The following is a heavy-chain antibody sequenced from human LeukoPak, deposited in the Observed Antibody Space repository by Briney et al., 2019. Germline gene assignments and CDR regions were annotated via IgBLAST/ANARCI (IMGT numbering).Heavy chain of an antibody. V-gene: IGHV3-30*03. CDR2: ISYDGSNK. J-gene: IGHJ4*02. CDR3: ARDPVPATARHFDY. Sequence: GGSLRLSCAASGFTFSSYGMHWVRQAPGKGLEWVAVISYDGSNKYYADSVKGRFTISRDNSKNTLYLQMNSLRGEDTGVYYCARDPVPATARHFDYWGQGTLVTVSS. D-gene: IGHD1-1*01. CDR1: GFTFSSYG.